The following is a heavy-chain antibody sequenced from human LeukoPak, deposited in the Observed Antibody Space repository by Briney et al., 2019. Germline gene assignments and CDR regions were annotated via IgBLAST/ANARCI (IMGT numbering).Heavy chain of an antibody. J-gene: IGHJ3*02. V-gene: IGHV4-30-4*08. D-gene: IGHD6-19*01. Sequence: KPSQTLSLTCTVSGGSISSGDYYWRWIRQPPGKGQEWIGYIYYTGTTYYSPSLKSRVTISVDTSKNQFSLKLSSVTAAVTAVYYCATDVAVAGTGAFDIWGQGTMVTVSS. CDR3: ATDVAVAGTGAFDI. CDR1: GGSISSGDYY. CDR2: IYYTGTT.